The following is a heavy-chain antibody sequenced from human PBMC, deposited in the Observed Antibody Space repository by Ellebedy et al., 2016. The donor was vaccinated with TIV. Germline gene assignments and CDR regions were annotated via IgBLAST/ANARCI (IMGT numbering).Heavy chain of an antibody. V-gene: IGHV3-30-3*01. CDR2: ISYDGSNK. CDR3: AREREWVGIVVVPAANWFDP. J-gene: IGHJ5*02. Sequence: GGSLRLSXAASGFTFSSYAMHWVRQAPGKGLEWVAVISYDGSNKYYADSVKGRFTISRDNSKNTLYLQMNSLRAEDTAVYYCAREREWVGIVVVPAANWFDPWGQGTLVTVSS. D-gene: IGHD2-2*01. CDR1: GFTFSSYA.